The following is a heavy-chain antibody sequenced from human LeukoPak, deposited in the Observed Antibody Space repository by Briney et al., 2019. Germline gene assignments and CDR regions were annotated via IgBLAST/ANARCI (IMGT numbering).Heavy chain of an antibody. J-gene: IGHJ4*02. CDR3: ATALKDSSGYTRD. CDR1: GYTFTSYD. CDR2: MNPNSGNT. V-gene: IGHV1-8*02. Sequence: ASVKVSRKASGYTFTSYDINWVRQATGQGLEWMGWMNPNSGNTGYAQKFQGRVTMTEDTSTDTAYMELSSLRSEDTAAYYCATALKDSSGYTRDWGQGTLVTVSS. D-gene: IGHD3-22*01.